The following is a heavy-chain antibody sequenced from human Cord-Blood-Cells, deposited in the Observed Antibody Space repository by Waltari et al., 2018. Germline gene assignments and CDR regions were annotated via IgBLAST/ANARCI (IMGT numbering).Heavy chain of an antibody. CDR2: IYYSGST. CDR3: AVTGVRDY. CDR1: GGSISRSSYY. Sequence: QLQLQESGPGLVTPSETLSLTCTFPGGSISRSSYYWGWIRQPPGKGLEWIGSIYYSGSTYYNPSLKSRVTISVDTSKNQFSLKLSSVTAADTAVYYCAVTGVRDYWGQGTLVTVSS. D-gene: IGHD7-27*01. J-gene: IGHJ4*02. V-gene: IGHV4-39*01.